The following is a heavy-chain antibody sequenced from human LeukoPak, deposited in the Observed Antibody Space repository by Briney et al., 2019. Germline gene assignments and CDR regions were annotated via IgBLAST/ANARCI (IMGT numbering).Heavy chain of an antibody. D-gene: IGHD4-11*01. J-gene: IGHJ6*03. CDR2: IRYDGSNK. Sequence: TGGSLRLSCAASGFTFSSYGMHWVRQAPGKGLEWLTFIRYDGSNKYYADSVKGRFTISRDNSKKTLDLQMDSLRAEDTAVYYCAKDGIYSNYAGYNYHYMDVWGKGTTVTVSS. V-gene: IGHV3-30*02. CDR3: AKDGIYSNYAGYNYHYMDV. CDR1: GFTFSSYG.